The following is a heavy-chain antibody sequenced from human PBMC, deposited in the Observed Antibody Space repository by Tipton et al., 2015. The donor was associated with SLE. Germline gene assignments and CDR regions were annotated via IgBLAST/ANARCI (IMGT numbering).Heavy chain of an antibody. D-gene: IGHD4-17*01. V-gene: IGHV4-38-2*02. CDR2: IHHSGKT. CDR3: AKEKGGGGDYDY. CDR1: GYSITYDHN. J-gene: IGHJ4*02. Sequence: LRLSCAVSGYSITYDHNWGWIRQPPGKGLEWVGSIHHSGKTYYNPSLKSRVTMSVDTSKNHLSLNLSSVTAADTAVYYCAKEKGGGGDYDYWGQGTLVTVSS.